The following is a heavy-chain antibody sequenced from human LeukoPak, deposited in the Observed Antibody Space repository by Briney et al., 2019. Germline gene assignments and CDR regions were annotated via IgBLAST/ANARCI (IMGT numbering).Heavy chain of an antibody. V-gene: IGHV7-4-1*01. J-gene: IGHJ5*02. CDR3: AGYCSSTSCYSWFDP. D-gene: IGHD2-2*01. CDR2: INTNTGNP. Sequence: ASVKVSCKASGYTFTSYAMNWVRQAPGQGLEWMGWINTNTGNPTYAQGFTGRFVFSLDTSVSTAYLQICSLKAEDTAVYHCAGYCSSTSCYSWFDPWGQGTLVTVSS. CDR1: GYTFTSYA.